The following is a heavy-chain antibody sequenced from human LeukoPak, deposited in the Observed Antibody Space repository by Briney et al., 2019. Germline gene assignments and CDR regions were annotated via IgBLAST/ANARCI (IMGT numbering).Heavy chain of an antibody. CDR2: IYSGGST. CDR3: AKQYRAPRIVVVVAATYFDY. J-gene: IGHJ4*02. V-gene: IGHV3-53*01. D-gene: IGHD2-15*01. Sequence: GGSLRLSCAVSGFTVSSNYMSWVRQAPGKGLEWVSVIYSGGSTYYADSVKGRFTISRDNSKNTLYLQMNSLRAEDTAVYYCAKQYRAPRIVVVVAATYFDYWGQGTLVTVSS. CDR1: GFTVSSNY.